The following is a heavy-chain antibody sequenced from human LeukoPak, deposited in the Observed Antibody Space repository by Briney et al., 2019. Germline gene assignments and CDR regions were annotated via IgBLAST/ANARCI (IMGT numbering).Heavy chain of an antibody. J-gene: IGHJ1*01. CDR3: ARAYKDRSLAGKKEFFQH. Sequence: GGSLRLSCAASGFTFDNYAMNWVRQVPGKGLEWISLISWNSGTIGYADSVKGRFTISRDNADNFLYLQMNSLRAEDTALYYCARAYKDRSLAGKKEFFQHWGQGTLVTVSS. CDR2: ISWNSGTI. V-gene: IGHV3-9*01. D-gene: IGHD6-19*01. CDR1: GFTFDNYA.